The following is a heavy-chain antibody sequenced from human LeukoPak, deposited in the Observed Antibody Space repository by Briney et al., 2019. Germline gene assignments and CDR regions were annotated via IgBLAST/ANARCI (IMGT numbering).Heavy chain of an antibody. CDR2: IYYSGST. D-gene: IGHD2-15*01. CDR3: ARGGNYCSGGSCYSEAIDY. V-gene: IGHV4-39*07. Sequence: SETLSLTCTVSGCSISSSSYYWGWIRQPPGKGLEWIGSIYYSGSTYYNPSLKSRVTISVDTSKNQFSLKLSSVTAADTAVYYCARGGNYCSGGSCYSEAIDYWGQGTLVTVSS. J-gene: IGHJ4*02. CDR1: GCSISSSSYY.